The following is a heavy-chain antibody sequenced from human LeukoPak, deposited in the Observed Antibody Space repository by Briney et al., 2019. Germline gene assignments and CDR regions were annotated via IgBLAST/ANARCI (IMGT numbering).Heavy chain of an antibody. CDR3: ARGTMTGKIWDCSSTSCYTQFDY. CDR1: GGTFSSYA. V-gene: IGHV1-69*05. CDR2: IIPIFGTA. J-gene: IGHJ4*02. Sequence: ASVKVSFKASGGTFSSYAISWVRQAPGQGLEWMGGIIPIFGTANYAQKFQGRVTITTDESTSTAYMELSSLRSEDTAVYYCARGTMTGKIWDCSSTSCYTQFDYWGQGTLVTVSS. D-gene: IGHD2-2*02.